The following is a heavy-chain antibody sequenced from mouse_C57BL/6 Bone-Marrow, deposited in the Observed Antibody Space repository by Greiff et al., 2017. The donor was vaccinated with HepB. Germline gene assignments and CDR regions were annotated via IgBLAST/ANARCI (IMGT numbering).Heavy chain of an antibody. CDR2: IDPSDSYT. Sequence: VQLQQPGAELVMPGASVKLSCKASGYTFTSYWMHWVKQRPGQGLEWIGEIDPSDSYTNYNQKFKGKSTLTVDKSSSTAYMQLSSLTSEDSAVYYCARRGSSGYGDYWGQGTTLTVSS. J-gene: IGHJ2*01. D-gene: IGHD3-2*02. V-gene: IGHV1-69*01. CDR3: ARRGSSGYGDY. CDR1: GYTFTSYW.